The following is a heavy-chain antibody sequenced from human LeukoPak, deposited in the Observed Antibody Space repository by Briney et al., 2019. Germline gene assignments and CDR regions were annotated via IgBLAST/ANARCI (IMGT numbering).Heavy chain of an antibody. V-gene: IGHV4-30-4*01. D-gene: IGHD3-10*01. Sequence: SETLSLTCTVSGDSISSGDYYWHWIRQSPGKGLQWIGSIYHSGNTHYNPSLKSRLTIAVDTSKNQFSLRLISVTAADTAVYYCAKYYGSGTLSYGMDVWGRGTTVNVSS. CDR1: GDSISSGDYY. CDR2: IYHSGNT. J-gene: IGHJ6*04. CDR3: AKYYGSGTLSYGMDV.